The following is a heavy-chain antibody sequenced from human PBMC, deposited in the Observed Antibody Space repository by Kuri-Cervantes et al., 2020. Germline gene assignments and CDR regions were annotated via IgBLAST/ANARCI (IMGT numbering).Heavy chain of an antibody. Sequence: ASVKVSCKASGETFTSDDINWVRQATGQGLEWMGWMNPNSGNTGYAQKFQGRVTMTRNTSISTAYMELSRLRSDDTAAYYYARMGPLYYYDSSGLTQNYYSDYWGQGTLVTVFS. CDR2: MNPNSGNT. D-gene: IGHD3-22*01. CDR3: ARMGPLYYYDSSGLTQNYYSDY. CDR1: GETFTSDD. V-gene: IGHV1-8*01. J-gene: IGHJ4*02.